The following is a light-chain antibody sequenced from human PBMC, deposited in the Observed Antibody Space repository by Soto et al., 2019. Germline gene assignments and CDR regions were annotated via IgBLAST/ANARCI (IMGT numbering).Light chain of an antibody. V-gene: IGKV3-11*01. CDR2: DAS. CDR3: QQRSNWPPYT. J-gene: IGKJ2*01. Sequence: EIVLTQSPATLSLSPGERATLSCRASQSVSSYLAWYPQKPGQAPRLLLYDASNRATGIPARFSGSGSGTDFTLTISSLDPEDFAVYYCQQRSNWPPYTFGQGTKLEIK. CDR1: QSVSSY.